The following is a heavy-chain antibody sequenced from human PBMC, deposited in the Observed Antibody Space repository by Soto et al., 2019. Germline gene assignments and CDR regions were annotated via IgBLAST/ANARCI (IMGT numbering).Heavy chain of an antibody. Sequence: PGGSLRLSCAASGFTFSSYGMHWVRQAPGKGLEWVAVIWYDGSNKYYADSVKGRFTISRDNSKNTLYLQMNSLRAEDTAVYYCAREISSSGWYPTYYYYGMDVWGQGTTVTVSS. CDR1: GFTFSSYG. V-gene: IGHV3-33*01. D-gene: IGHD6-19*01. J-gene: IGHJ6*02. CDR2: IWYDGSNK. CDR3: AREISSSGWYPTYYYYGMDV.